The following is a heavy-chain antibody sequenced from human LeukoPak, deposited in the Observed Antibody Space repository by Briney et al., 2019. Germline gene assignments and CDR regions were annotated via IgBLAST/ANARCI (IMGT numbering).Heavy chain of an antibody. D-gene: IGHD6-19*01. CDR2: IYYSGST. Sequence: SETLSLTCTVSGGSISSYYWSWIRQPPGKGLEWIGYIYYSGSTNYNPSLKSRVTISVDTSKNQFSLKLSSVTAADTAVYYCAREGGKQWLVFDYWGQGALVTVSS. V-gene: IGHV4-59*01. J-gene: IGHJ4*02. CDR1: GGSISSYY. CDR3: AREGGKQWLVFDY.